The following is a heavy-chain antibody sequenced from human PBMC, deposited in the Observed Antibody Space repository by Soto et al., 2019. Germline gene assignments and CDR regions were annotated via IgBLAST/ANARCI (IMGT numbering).Heavy chain of an antibody. Sequence: GGSLRLSCAASGFTFSSYAMSWVRQAPGKGLEWVSAISGSGGSTYYADSVKGRFTISRDNSKNTVYLQMNDLRVEDAAEYFCAKDSWAIFGVPAGEYYAMDVWGQGTTVTVSS. CDR2: ISGSGGST. J-gene: IGHJ6*02. CDR3: AKDSWAIFGVPAGEYYAMDV. V-gene: IGHV3-23*01. CDR1: GFTFSSYA. D-gene: IGHD3-3*01.